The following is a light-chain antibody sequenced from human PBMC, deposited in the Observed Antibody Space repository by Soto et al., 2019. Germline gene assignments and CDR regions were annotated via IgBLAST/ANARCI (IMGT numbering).Light chain of an antibody. CDR3: QKYGGSRT. V-gene: IGKV3-20*01. Sequence: EIVFTQFPGTLSLSPGERAPRSCKTSQSRGSNFLAWYQHKPGHAPSLLISGESTRATGVPDSFSGSASAKDFPLTIRRLQTEDSAVYYCQKYGGSRTFGQGTQVDIK. CDR2: GES. J-gene: IGKJ1*01. CDR1: QSRGSNF.